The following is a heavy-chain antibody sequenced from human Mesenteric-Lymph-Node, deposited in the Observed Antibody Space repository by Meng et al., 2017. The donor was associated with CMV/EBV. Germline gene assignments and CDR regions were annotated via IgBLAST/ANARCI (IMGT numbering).Heavy chain of an antibody. CDR1: EVTLSSYW. V-gene: IGHV3-7*01. CDR2: IKEDGSEK. D-gene: IGHD1-26*01. Sequence: GESLKISCEVSEVTLSSYWMTWVRQAPGKGLEWVANIKEDGSEKYYVDSVKGRFTISRDNAKNSLYLQMNSLRAEDTAVYYCASGEVGASLNYWGQGTLVTVSS. J-gene: IGHJ4*02. CDR3: ASGEVGASLNY.